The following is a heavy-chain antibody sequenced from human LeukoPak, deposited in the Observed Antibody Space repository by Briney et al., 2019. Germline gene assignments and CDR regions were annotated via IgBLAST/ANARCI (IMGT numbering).Heavy chain of an antibody. CDR1: GFTFSSYS. CDR2: ISSSSSYI. Sequence: GGSLRLSCAASGFTFSSYSMNWVRQAPGKGLEWVSSISSSSSYIYYADSVKGRFTISRDNAKNSLYLQMNSLRAEDTAVYYCARDGNDHGERVIWGQGTMVTVSS. V-gene: IGHV3-21*01. CDR3: ARDGNDHGERVI. D-gene: IGHD4-17*01. J-gene: IGHJ3*02.